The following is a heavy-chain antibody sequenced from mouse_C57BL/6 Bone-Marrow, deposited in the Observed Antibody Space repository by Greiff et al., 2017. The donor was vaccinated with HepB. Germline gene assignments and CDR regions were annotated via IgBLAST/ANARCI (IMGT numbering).Heavy chain of an antibody. Sequence: QVQLQQPGAELVMPGASVKLSCKASGYTFTSYWMHWVKQRPGQGLEWIGEIDTSDSYTNYNQKFKGKSTLTVDKYSSTAYMQLSSLPSEDSAVYYCAREFPYYYVSSYDDAMDYWGQGTSVTVSS. CDR1: GYTFTSYW. J-gene: IGHJ4*01. V-gene: IGHV1-69*01. D-gene: IGHD1-1*01. CDR3: AREFPYYYVSSYDDAMDY. CDR2: IDTSDSYT.